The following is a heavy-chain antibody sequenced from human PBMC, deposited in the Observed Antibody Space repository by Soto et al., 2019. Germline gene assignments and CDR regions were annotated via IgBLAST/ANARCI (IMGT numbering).Heavy chain of an antibody. Sequence: QVQLVESGGGVVQPGRSLRLSCAASGFTFSSHTIHWVRQAPGKGLEWVALISYDGSKIYYTDSVKGRFTISRDNSKNTLYLQMNSLRAEDTAVYYCASRSVPGYSYGEGFDYWGQGTLVTVCS. D-gene: IGHD5-18*01. V-gene: IGHV3-30-3*01. J-gene: IGHJ4*02. CDR2: ISYDGSKI. CDR3: ASRSVPGYSYGEGFDY. CDR1: GFTFSSHT.